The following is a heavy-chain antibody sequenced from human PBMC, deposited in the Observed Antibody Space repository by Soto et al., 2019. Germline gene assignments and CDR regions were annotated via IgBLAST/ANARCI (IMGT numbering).Heavy chain of an antibody. Sequence: QVQLQESGPGLVKPSETLSLTCTVSGGSISSYYWSWIRQPPGKGLEWIGYIYYSGSTNYNPSLKSRVTLSVATSKNQFSLKLSSVTAADTAVYYCARLSLGIGTQDDYWGQGTLVTVSS. D-gene: IGHD7-27*01. CDR1: GGSISSYY. CDR2: IYYSGST. J-gene: IGHJ4*02. V-gene: IGHV4-59*08. CDR3: ARLSLGIGTQDDY.